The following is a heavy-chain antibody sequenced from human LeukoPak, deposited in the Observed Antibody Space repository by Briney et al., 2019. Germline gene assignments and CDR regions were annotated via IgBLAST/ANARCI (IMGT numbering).Heavy chain of an antibody. V-gene: IGHV1-2*02. CDR2: INPNSGGT. CDR1: GYSFTDYY. J-gene: IGHJ5*02. D-gene: IGHD2-21*01. CDR3: ARADRLHGGPYLIGP. Sequence: ASVKVSCKTSGYSFTDYYMHWVRQAPGQGLEWMGWINPNSGGTSAAQKFQGRVTMTRDTSITTVYMEVSWLTSDDTAIYYCARADRLHGGPYLIGPWGQVTLVTVSS.